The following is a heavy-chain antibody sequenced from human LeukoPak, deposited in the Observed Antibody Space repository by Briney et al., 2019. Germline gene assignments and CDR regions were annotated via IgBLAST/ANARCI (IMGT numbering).Heavy chain of an antibody. J-gene: IGHJ4*02. CDR3: AKHGPAGTDYFDY. D-gene: IGHD3/OR15-3a*01. Sequence: GGSLRLSCAASGFSFNNYAMSWVRQAPGRGLEWVSAIGNNAATYYADSVKRRLAVSRDNSKNTVFLQMNSLRAEDTAVYYCAKHGPAGTDYFDYWGQGTLVTVSS. CDR2: IGNNAAT. CDR1: GFSFNNYA. V-gene: IGHV3-23*01.